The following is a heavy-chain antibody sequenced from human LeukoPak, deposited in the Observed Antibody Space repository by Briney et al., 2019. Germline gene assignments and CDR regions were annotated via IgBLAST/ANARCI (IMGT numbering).Heavy chain of an antibody. D-gene: IGHD3-22*01. Sequence: PGGSLRLSCAASGFTFSSYAMSWVRQAPGKGLEWVSAISGSGGSTYYADSVKGRFTISRDNSKNTLYLQMDSLRAEDTAVYYRANKKSSGYYYAAFDYWGQGTLVTVSS. CDR3: ANKKSSGYYYAAFDY. J-gene: IGHJ4*02. CDR2: ISGSGGST. V-gene: IGHV3-23*01. CDR1: GFTFSSYA.